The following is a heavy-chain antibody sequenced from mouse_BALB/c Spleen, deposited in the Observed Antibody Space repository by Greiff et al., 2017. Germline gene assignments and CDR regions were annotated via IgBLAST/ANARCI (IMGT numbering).Heavy chain of an antibody. CDR1: GYTFTSYW. CDR3: TRSGSTMITTGFAY. J-gene: IGHJ3*01. Sequence: LQQSAAELARPGASVKMSCKASGYTFTSYWMHWVKQRHGQGLEWIGNIYPGSGSTNYDEKFKSKGTLTVDTSSSTAYMHLSSLTSEDSAVYYCTRSGSTMITTGFAYWGQGTLVTVSA. CDR2: IYPGSGST. V-gene: IGHV1S22*01. D-gene: IGHD2-4*01.